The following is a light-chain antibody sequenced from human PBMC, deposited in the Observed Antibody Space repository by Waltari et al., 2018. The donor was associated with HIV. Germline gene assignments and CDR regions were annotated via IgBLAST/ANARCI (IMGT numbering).Light chain of an antibody. V-gene: IGLV1-44*01. CDR2: YND. Sequence: SLLIQPPSASATPGQRVTISCSGSSSNIGNHAVNWYQHLPGTAPKLLIYYNDERPSGVPDRFSGSKSGTSASLAISGLQSEDAADYYCATWDDRLSGQMFGGGTKLTVL. CDR1: SSNIGNHA. J-gene: IGLJ3*02. CDR3: ATWDDRLSGQM.